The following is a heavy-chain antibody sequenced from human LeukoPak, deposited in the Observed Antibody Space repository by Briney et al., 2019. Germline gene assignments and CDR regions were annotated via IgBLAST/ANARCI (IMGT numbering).Heavy chain of an antibody. CDR1: GFAFNKYG. Sequence: GGSLRLSCAASGFAFNKYGMHWVRQAPGKGLEWVAVISNDGSDKYYVDSVKGRFTISRDNSKNTIYLQMNSLRAEDTAVYYCAKAGGRAQTPFDPWGQGTLVTVSS. CDR3: AKAGGRAQTPFDP. J-gene: IGHJ5*02. V-gene: IGHV3-30*18. CDR2: ISNDGSDK. D-gene: IGHD2-15*01.